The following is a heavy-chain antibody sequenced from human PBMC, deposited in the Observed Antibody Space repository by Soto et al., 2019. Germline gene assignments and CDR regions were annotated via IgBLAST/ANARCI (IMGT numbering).Heavy chain of an antibody. CDR3: AKGQGVHPSGWFDP. Sequence: PGGSLRLACAASGYTFSSYSMSWDRKATGKGLEWVSAISGSGGSTYYADSVKGRFTISRDNSKNTLYLQMNSLRAEDTAVYYCAKGQGVHPSGWFDPWGQGTLVTVSS. CDR1: GYTFSSYS. D-gene: IGHD3-3*01. V-gene: IGHV3-23*01. CDR2: ISGSGGST. J-gene: IGHJ5*02.